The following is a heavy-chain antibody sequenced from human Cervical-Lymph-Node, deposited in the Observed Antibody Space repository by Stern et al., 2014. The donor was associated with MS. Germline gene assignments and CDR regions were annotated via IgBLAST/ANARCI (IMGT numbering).Heavy chain of an antibody. CDR3: AADPSTGGGP. Sequence: EVQLVESGGGLVQPGGSLRLSCAASGFAFSYYGMSWVRQAPGKGLEGVSTVNHNGKKTHNAESVEGRFAISRDISKNTLYLQMNSLTVEDTATYYCAADPSTGGGPWGQGTLVTVSS. D-gene: IGHD1-1*01. J-gene: IGHJ4*02. V-gene: IGHV3-23*04. CDR2: VNHNGKKT. CDR1: GFAFSYYG.